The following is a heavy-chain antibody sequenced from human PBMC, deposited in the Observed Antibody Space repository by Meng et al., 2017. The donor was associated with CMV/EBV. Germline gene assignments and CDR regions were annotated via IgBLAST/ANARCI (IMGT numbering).Heavy chain of an antibody. V-gene: IGHV1-18*01. CDR1: GYTLTSYG. J-gene: IGHJ3*02. CDR3: AREGLRGMLLPPGI. Sequence: ASVKVSCKASGYTLTSYGISWVRQAPGQGLEWMGWISAYNGNTNYAQKLQGRVTMTTDTSTSTAYMELRSLRSDDTAVYYCAREGLRGMLLPPGIWGQGTMVTVSS. D-gene: IGHD4-17*01. CDR2: ISAYNGNT.